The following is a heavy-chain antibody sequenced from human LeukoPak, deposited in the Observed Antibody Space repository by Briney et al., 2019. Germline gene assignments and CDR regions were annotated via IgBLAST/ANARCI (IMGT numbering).Heavy chain of an antibody. CDR3: ARDGSVTRYCSSTSCYLGY. CDR1: GYTFTGYY. Sequence: ASVKVSCEASGYTFTGYYMHWVRQAPGQGLEWMGWINPNSGGTNYAQKFQGRVTMTRDTSISTAYMELSRLRSDDTAVYYCARDGSVTRYCSSTSCYLGYWGQGTLVTVSS. CDR2: INPNSGGT. J-gene: IGHJ4*02. V-gene: IGHV1-2*02. D-gene: IGHD2-2*01.